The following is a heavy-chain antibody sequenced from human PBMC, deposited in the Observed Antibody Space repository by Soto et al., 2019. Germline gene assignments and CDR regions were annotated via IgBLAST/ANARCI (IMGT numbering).Heavy chain of an antibody. Sequence: GSGKVSFKASGYRFTDYHIHLVRQAPGQGLEWLGRINPKSGGTSTAQKFQGWVTMTTDTSISTASMELTRLTSDETAIYYCARGDSTDCSNGVCSFFYNHDMDVWGQGTTVTVSS. V-gene: IGHV1-2*04. CDR1: GYRFTDYH. CDR2: INPKSGGT. J-gene: IGHJ6*01. D-gene: IGHD2-8*01. CDR3: ARGDSTDCSNGVCSFFYNHDMDV.